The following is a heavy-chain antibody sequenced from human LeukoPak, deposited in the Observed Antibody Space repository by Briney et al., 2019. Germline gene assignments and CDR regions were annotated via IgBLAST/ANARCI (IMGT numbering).Heavy chain of an antibody. V-gene: IGHV1-69*08. D-gene: IGHD5-12*01. CDR2: IIAILDTA. CDR3: VRSGYDYDWFDP. CDR1: GGSFSDYS. J-gene: IGHJ5*02. Sequence: SVKVSCKASGGSFSDYSISWVRQAAGEGLEWMGRIIAILDTAHYAQKFQGRFTITADKSTTTVYMELSSLRSDDTAVYYCVRSGYDYDWFDPWGQGTLVTVSS.